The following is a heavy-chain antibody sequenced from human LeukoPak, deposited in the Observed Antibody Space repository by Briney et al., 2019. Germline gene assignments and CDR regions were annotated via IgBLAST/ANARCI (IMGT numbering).Heavy chain of an antibody. CDR3: AKDGYDYYYYMDV. V-gene: IGHV3-23*01. J-gene: IGHJ6*03. CDR1: GFTFSSYA. CDR2: ITGSGGST. Sequence: QPGGSLRLSCAASGFTFSSYAMSWVRQAPGKGLEWVSAITGSGGSTYYADSVKGRFTISRDNSKNTLYLQMNSLRAEDTAVYYCAKDGYDYYYYMDVWGKGTTVTVSS.